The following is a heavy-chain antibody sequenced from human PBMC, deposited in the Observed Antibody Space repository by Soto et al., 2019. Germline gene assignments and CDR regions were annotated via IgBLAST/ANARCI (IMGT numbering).Heavy chain of an antibody. CDR3: TRDRSGTMLF. D-gene: IGHD1-7*01. CDR2: MNQDGSER. J-gene: IGHJ4*02. CDR1: GFTFSNYW. Sequence: EVQLVESGGGLVQPGGSLRLSCTASGFTFSNYWMSWVRQAPGEGLEWVANMNQDGSERYYVDSVKGLFTISRDNAKNSLYLQVRSLRAEDTAIYYCTRDRSGTMLFWGQGTLVTVSS. V-gene: IGHV3-7*01.